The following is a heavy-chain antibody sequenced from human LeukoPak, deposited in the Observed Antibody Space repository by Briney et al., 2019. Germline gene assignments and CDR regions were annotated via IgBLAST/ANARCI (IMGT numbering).Heavy chain of an antibody. CDR2: INSDGSTT. J-gene: IGHJ4*02. V-gene: IGHV3-74*01. Sequence: PGGSLRLSCAASGFTFSGYWMHWVRQAPGTGLVWVSVINSDGSTTRYADSVRGRFTISRDNAKNTLYLQMNSLRAEDTAVYYCARRRDSGSLQHFDYWGQGTLVTVSS. D-gene: IGHD1-26*01. CDR3: ARRRDSGSLQHFDY. CDR1: GFTFSGYW.